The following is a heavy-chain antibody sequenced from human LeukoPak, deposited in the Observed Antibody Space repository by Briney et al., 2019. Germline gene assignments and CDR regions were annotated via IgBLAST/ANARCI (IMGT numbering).Heavy chain of an antibody. D-gene: IGHD3-22*01. CDR1: GFTFDDYG. Sequence: GGSLRLSCAASGFTFDDYGMSWVRQAPGKGLEWVSGINWNGGSTGYADSVKGRFTISRDNAKNSLYLQMNSLRAEDTALYYCARGRQETYHYDSSGIVDWGQGTLVTVSP. V-gene: IGHV3-20*04. J-gene: IGHJ4*02. CDR2: INWNGGST. CDR3: ARGRQETYHYDSSGIVD.